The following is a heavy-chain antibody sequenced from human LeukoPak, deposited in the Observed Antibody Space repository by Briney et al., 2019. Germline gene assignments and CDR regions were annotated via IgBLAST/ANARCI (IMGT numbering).Heavy chain of an antibody. CDR3: ARDGLYCTNGVCSSDI. J-gene: IGHJ3*02. V-gene: IGHV1-46*01. CDR2: INPSSGGT. Sequence: ASVKVSCKASGYTFTRHYMNWVRQAPGQGLEWMGKINPSSGGTGYAQKFQGRVTMTRDTSTSTVYMELTSLRSEDTAVYCCARDGLYCTNGVCSSDIWGQGTLVTVSS. CDR1: GYTFTRHY. D-gene: IGHD2-8*01.